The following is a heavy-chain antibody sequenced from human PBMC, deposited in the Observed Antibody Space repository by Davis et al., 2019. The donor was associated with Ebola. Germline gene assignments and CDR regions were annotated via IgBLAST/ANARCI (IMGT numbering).Heavy chain of an antibody. CDR2: IIPILGIA. CDR3: AREGGRYCSSTSCYLDY. V-gene: IGHV1-69*10. J-gene: IGHJ4*02. D-gene: IGHD2-2*01. Sequence: AASVKVSCKASGGTFSSYAISWVRQAPGQGLEWMGGIIPILGIANYAQKFQGRVTITADKSTSTAYMELSSLRSEDTAVYYCAREGGRYCSSTSCYLDYWGQGTLVTVSS. CDR1: GGTFSSYA.